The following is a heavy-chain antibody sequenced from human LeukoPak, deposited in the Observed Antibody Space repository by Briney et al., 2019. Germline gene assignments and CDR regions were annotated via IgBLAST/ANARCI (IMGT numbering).Heavy chain of an antibody. J-gene: IGHJ3*02. CDR1: GYTFTSYG. CDR2: ISPYNGNT. V-gene: IGHV1-18*01. D-gene: IGHD3-22*01. CDR3: ARAYYYDSSGFDDAFDI. Sequence: ASVKVSCKASGYTFTSYGISWVRQAPGQGLEWMGWISPYNGNTNYAQKLQDRVTMTTDTSTNTAYMELRSLRFDDTAVYYCARAYYYDSSGFDDAFDIWGQGTMVTVSS.